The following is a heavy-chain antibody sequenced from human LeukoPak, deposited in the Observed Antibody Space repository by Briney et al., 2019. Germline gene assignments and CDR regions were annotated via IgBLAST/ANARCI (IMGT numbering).Heavy chain of an antibody. D-gene: IGHD3-22*01. CDR3: ARGYYYDRSWFDP. CDR1: GFTFSNYW. Sequence: GGSLRLSCAASGFTFSNYWMSWVRQAPGKGLEWVANIKQDRSEKYYVDSVKGRFTISRDNAKNSLYLQMNSLRAEDTAVYYCARGYYYDRSWFDPWGQGTLVTVSS. V-gene: IGHV3-7*04. J-gene: IGHJ5*02. CDR2: IKQDRSEK.